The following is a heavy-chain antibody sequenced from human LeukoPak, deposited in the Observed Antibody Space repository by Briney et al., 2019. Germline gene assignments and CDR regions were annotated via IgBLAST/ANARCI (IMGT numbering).Heavy chain of an antibody. D-gene: IGHD3-22*01. CDR2: ISGSGGST. J-gene: IGHJ4*02. Sequence: PGGSLRLSCAASGFTFSSYAMSWVRQAPGKGLEWVSAISGSGGSTYYADSVKGRFTISRDNSKNTLYLQMNSLRAEDTAVYYCAKSPTYYYDSSGCYYFDYWGQGTLVTVSS. V-gene: IGHV3-23*01. CDR3: AKSPTYYYDSSGCYYFDY. CDR1: GFTFSSYA.